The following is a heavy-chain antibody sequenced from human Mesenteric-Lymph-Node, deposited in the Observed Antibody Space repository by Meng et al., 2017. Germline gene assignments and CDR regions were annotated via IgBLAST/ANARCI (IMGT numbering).Heavy chain of an antibody. J-gene: IGHJ3*02. V-gene: IGHV3-23*01. CDR3: AKDRGGNYGDYFGDAFDI. CDR1: GFTFSTYA. Sequence: GESLKISCAASGFTFSTYAMSWVRQAPGKGLEWVSAISGSGGSTYYADSVKGRFTISRDNSKNTLYLQMNSLRAEDTAVYYCAKDRGGNYGDYFGDAFDIWGQGTMVTVSS. CDR2: ISGSGGST. D-gene: IGHD4-17*01.